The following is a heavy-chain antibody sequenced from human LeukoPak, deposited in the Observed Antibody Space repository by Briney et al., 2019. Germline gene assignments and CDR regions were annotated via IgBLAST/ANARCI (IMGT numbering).Heavy chain of an antibody. Sequence: GGSLRLSCAASGFMFSGNWMSWVRLAPGKGLEWVAVIWYDGSNKYYADSVKGRFTISRDNSKNTLYLQMNSLRAEDTAVYYCARGRDGYNQGVDYWGQGTLVTVSS. CDR1: GFMFSGNW. CDR2: IWYDGSNK. CDR3: ARGRDGYNQGVDY. V-gene: IGHV3-33*08. D-gene: IGHD5-24*01. J-gene: IGHJ4*02.